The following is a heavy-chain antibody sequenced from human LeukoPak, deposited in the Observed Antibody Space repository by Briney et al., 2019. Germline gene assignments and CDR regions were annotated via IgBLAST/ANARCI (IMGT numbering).Heavy chain of an antibody. J-gene: IGHJ5*02. V-gene: IGHV4-39*01. Sequence: SETLSLTCTVSGGSISSSSYYWGWIRHPPGKGLEWIGSIYYSGSTYYNPSLKSRVTISVDTSKNQFSLKLSSVTAADTAVYYCARRNKRTLNWFDPWGQGTLVTVSS. D-gene: IGHD1/OR15-1a*01. CDR3: ARRNKRTLNWFDP. CDR2: IYYSGST. CDR1: GGSISSSSYY.